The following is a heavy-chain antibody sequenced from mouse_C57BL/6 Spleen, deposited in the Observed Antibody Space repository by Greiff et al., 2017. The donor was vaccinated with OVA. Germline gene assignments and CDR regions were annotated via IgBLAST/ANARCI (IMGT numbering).Heavy chain of an antibody. CDR1: GYTFTSYW. CDR3: ARRRQPYCYFDV. D-gene: IGHD3-2*01. Sequence: QVQLQQPGAELVKPGASVKMSCKASGYTFTSYWITWVKQRPGQGLEWIGDIYPGSGSTNYNEKFKSKATLTVDTSSSTAYMQLSSLTSEDSAVYYCARRRQPYCYFDVWGTGTTVTVSS. V-gene: IGHV1-55*01. J-gene: IGHJ1*03. CDR2: IYPGSGST.